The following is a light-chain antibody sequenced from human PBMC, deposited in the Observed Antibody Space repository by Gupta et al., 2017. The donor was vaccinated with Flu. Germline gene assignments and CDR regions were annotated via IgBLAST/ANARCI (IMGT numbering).Light chain of an antibody. CDR1: QSVGSN. V-gene: IGKV3-15*01. CDR3: QQYHNWPPLT. CDR2: GAS. Sequence: ATLSVSPGERATLSCRASQSVGSNLAWYQQKPGQAPRLLIYGASTRDTGIPARFSGSGYGTEFTLTISSRQSEDFAIYYCQQYHNWPPLTFGGGTKVEIK. J-gene: IGKJ4*01.